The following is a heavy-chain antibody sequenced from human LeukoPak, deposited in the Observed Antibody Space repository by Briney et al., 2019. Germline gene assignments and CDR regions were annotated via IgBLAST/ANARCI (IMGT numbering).Heavy chain of an antibody. CDR3: AKDQAGGSSSWRPPNWFDP. CDR2: ISGSGGST. J-gene: IGHJ5*02. V-gene: IGHV3-23*01. D-gene: IGHD6-13*01. CDR1: GFTFGSYA. Sequence: GGSLRLSCAASGFTFGSYAMSWVRQAPGKGLEWVSAISGSGGSTYYADSVKGRFTISRDNSKNTLYLQMNSLRAEDTAVYYCAKDQAGGSSSWRPPNWFDPWGQGTLVTVSS.